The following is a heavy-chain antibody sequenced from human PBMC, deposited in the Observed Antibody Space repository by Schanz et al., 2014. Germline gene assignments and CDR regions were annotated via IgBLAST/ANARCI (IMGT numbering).Heavy chain of an antibody. D-gene: IGHD3-16*01. J-gene: IGHJ4*02. CDR2: INPSGGNT. Sequence: QVQLVQSGAEVKKPGASVKVSCKASGYTFTSYYMHWVRQAPGQGLEWMGIINPSGGNTGYAQRFQGRVTMTRNTSITTAYLELSSLRSGDTAVYYCTKGRTFGRWGQGTLVTVSS. V-gene: IGHV1-46*01. CDR1: GYTFTSYY. CDR3: TKGRTFGR.